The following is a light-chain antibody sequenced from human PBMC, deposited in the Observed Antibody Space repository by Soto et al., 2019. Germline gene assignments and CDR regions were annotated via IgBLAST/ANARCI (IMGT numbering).Light chain of an antibody. CDR3: QQYGSSPPFT. J-gene: IGKJ2*01. V-gene: IGKV3-20*01. CDR2: GAS. CDR1: QSVSSNY. Sequence: EIVLTQSPGTLSLSPGERATLSCRASQSVSSNYLAWYQQKPGQAPRLLIYGASNRATGIPDRFSGSASGTGFTLTISRLEPEDFAVYFCQQYGSSPPFTFGQGIKVEIK.